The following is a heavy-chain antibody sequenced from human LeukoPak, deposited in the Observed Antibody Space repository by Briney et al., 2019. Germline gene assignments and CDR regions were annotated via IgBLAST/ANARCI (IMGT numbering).Heavy chain of an antibody. CDR3: ARGGLWLAY. CDR2: ISSSSNYI. V-gene: IGHV3-21*01. J-gene: IGHJ4*02. CDR1: GFTFSTYT. Sequence: GGSLRLSCAASGFTFSTYTMNWVRQAPGKGLEWVSSISSSSNYIYYADSVKGRFTISRDNDKKSLYLQMNSPRAEDTAVYYRARGGLWLAYRGQGTLVTVSS. D-gene: IGHD5-18*01.